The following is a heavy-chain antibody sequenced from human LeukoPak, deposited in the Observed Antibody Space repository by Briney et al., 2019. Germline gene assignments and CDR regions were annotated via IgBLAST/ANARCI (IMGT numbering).Heavy chain of an antibody. D-gene: IGHD3-3*01. CDR1: GYTFTSYG. Sequence: ASVKVSCKASGYTFTSYGISWVRQAPGQGREWMGCISAYNGNANYAQTLQGRVTMTTETSTSTAYMELRTLRSDDTAVYYCARDRDSITIFGVVTYHWFDPWGQGTLVTVSS. J-gene: IGHJ5*02. CDR3: ARDRDSITIFGVVTYHWFDP. V-gene: IGHV1-18*01. CDR2: ISAYNGNA.